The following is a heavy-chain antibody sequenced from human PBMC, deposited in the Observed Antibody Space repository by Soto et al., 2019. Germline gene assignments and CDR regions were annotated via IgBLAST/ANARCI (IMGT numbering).Heavy chain of an antibody. CDR2: IYYSGST. J-gene: IGHJ5*02. D-gene: IGHD2-15*01. CDR1: GGSLSRSSSH. Sequence: TVSGGSLSRSSSHWGWIRQPPGKGLEGIGSIYYSGSTYYNPSLKSRVTISVDTSKNQFSLKLSSVTAADTAVYYCARRGYCSGGSCYPGWFDPWGQGTLVTVSS. CDR3: ARRGYCSGGSCYPGWFDP. V-gene: IGHV4-39*01.